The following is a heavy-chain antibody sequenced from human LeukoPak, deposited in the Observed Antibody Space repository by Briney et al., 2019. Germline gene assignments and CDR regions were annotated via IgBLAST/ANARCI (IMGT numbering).Heavy chain of an antibody. D-gene: IGHD2-2*01. Sequence: GGSLRLSCAASGFTFSSYGMHWVRQAPGKGLEWVAFIRYDGSNKYYADSVKGRFTISRDNSKNTLYLQMNSLRAEDTAVYYCAKVSRYCSSTSCRPPRYYFDYWGQGTLVTVSS. V-gene: IGHV3-30*02. J-gene: IGHJ4*02. CDR1: GFTFSSYG. CDR3: AKVSRYCSSTSCRPPRYYFDY. CDR2: IRYDGSNK.